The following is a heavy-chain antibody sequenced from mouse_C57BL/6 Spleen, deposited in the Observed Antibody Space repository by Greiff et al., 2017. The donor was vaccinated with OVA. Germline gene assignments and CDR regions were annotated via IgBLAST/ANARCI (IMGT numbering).Heavy chain of an antibody. CDR3: ARPSEGFDY. CDR2: IYPGDGDT. CDR1: GYAFSSSW. D-gene: IGHD3-2*02. V-gene: IGHV1-82*01. Sequence: VQRVESGPELVKPGASVKISCKASGYAFSSSWMNWVKQRPGKGLEWIGRIYPGDGDTNYNGKFKGKATLTADKSSSTAYMQLSSLTSEDSAVYFCARPSEGFDYWGQGTTLTVSS. J-gene: IGHJ2*01.